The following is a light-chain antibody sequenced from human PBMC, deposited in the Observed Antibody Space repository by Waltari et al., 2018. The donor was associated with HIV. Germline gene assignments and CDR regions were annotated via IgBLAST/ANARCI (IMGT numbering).Light chain of an antibody. CDR3: QGWDSSSDHRGV. CDR1: HIGSKS. CDR2: DDS. Sequence: SYVLTQPPSVSVEPGQKARITCGGDHIGSKSVHWYQQKPGQAPGLVVYDDSDRPSGIPWRFAGPNSGNTATLTSSRVEAGDEADYFCQGWDSSSDHRGVFGGGTKLTVL. J-gene: IGLJ3*02. V-gene: IGLV3-21*02.